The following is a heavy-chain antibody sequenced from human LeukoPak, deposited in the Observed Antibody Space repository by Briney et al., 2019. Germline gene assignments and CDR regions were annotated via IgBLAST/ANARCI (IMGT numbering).Heavy chain of an antibody. D-gene: IGHD3-16*02. V-gene: IGHV3-30*03. CDR2: ISYDGSNK. CDR3: ASNYDYVWGSYRPMPYYFDY. J-gene: IGHJ4*02. CDR1: GFTFSSYG. Sequence: PGGSLRLSCAASGFTFSSYGMHWVRQAPGKGLEWVAVISYDGSNKYYADSVKSRFTISRDNSKNTLYLQMNSLRAEDTAVYYCASNYDYVWGSYRPMPYYFDYWGQGTLVTVSS.